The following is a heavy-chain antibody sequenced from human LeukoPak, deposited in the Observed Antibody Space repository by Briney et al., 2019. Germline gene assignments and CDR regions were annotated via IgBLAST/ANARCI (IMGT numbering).Heavy chain of an antibody. CDR2: IYYSGST. J-gene: IGHJ3*02. CDR1: GGSISSSSYY. Sequence: NPSETLSLTCTVSGGSISSSSYYGGWIRQPPGKGLEWIGSIYYSGSTYYNPSLKSRVTISVDTSKNQFSLKLSSVTAADTAVYYCANILGSCSGGSCYSREYTFDIWGQGTMVTVSS. D-gene: IGHD2-15*01. CDR3: ANILGSCSGGSCYSREYTFDI. V-gene: IGHV4-39*01.